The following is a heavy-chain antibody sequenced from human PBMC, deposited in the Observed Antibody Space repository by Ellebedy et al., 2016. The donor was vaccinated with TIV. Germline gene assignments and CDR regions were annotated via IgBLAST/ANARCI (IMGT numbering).Heavy chain of an antibody. CDR1: GFSFSTYW. Sequence: GGSLRLSCAASGFSFSTYWMIWVRQAPGKGLVWVSRINTDGTITDYADSVKGRFTISRDNAKNTLYLQMNSLRADDTAVYYCARDYWGYWGQGTLVTVSS. CDR2: INTDGTIT. D-gene: IGHD3-16*01. V-gene: IGHV3-74*01. J-gene: IGHJ4*02. CDR3: ARDYWGY.